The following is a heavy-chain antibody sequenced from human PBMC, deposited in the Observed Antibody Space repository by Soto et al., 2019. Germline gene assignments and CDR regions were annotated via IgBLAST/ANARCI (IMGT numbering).Heavy chain of an antibody. CDR3: ARSKIYQLLNFDC. D-gene: IGHD2-2*01. J-gene: IGHJ4*02. CDR2: FSGSSSYI. Sequence: GSLRLSCGASGFTFDDYAMHWVRQAPGKGLEWVSSFSGSSSYIYYADSVKGRCTISRDNAKNSLYLQMNSLRAEDTAVYYCARSKIYQLLNFDCWGQGTLVTVSS. V-gene: IGHV3-21*01. CDR1: GFTFDDYA.